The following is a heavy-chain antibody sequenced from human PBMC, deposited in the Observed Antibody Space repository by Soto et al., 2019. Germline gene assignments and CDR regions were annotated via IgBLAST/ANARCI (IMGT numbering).Heavy chain of an antibody. Sequence: SETLSLTCTVSGGSISSYYWSWIRQPAGKGLEWIGRIYTSGSTNYNPSLKSRVTMSVDTSKNQFSLKLSSVTAADTAVYYCARDWVVTAIPGDYYYGMDVWGQGTKVTVSS. CDR3: ARDWVVTAIPGDYYYGMDV. D-gene: IGHD2-21*02. CDR2: IYTSGST. V-gene: IGHV4-4*07. CDR1: GGSISSYY. J-gene: IGHJ6*02.